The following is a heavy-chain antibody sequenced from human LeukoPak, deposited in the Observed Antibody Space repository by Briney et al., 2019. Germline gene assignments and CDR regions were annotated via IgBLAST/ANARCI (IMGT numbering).Heavy chain of an antibody. Sequence: GGSLTLTCAVSGSTLSNYGWSWVRQPPGKGLEWIARISDSGGRTKCADSVKRRFTISRDNPKNTLYLQMNSLRAEDTAVYFCAKRGVVIRVILVGFHKEAYYFYAWGQGALVTVSS. CDR3: AKRGVVIRVILVGFHKEAYYFYA. J-gene: IGHJ4*02. D-gene: IGHD3-22*01. V-gene: IGHV3-23*01. CDR1: GSTLSNYG. CDR2: ISDSGGRT.